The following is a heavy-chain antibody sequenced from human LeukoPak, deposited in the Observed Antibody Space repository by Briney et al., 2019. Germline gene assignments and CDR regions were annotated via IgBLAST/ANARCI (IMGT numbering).Heavy chain of an antibody. V-gene: IGHV3-66*01. D-gene: IGHD3-22*01. J-gene: IGHJ4*02. Sequence: TGGSLRLSCAASGFTVSSNYMSWVRQAPGKGLEWVSVIYSGGSTYYADSVKGRFTISRDNSKNTLYLQMNSLRAEDTAVYYCANPYFYGRSDYYHTLNYWGQGTLVTVSS. CDR2: IYSGGST. CDR3: ANPYFYGRSDYYHTLNY. CDR1: GFTVSSNY.